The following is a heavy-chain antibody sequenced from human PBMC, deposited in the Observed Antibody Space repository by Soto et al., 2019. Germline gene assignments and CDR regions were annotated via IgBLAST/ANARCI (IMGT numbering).Heavy chain of an antibody. CDR2: IYYSGST. J-gene: IGHJ3*02. CDR1: GGSISSGDYY. D-gene: IGHD5-12*01. CDR3: ARDGYAAGYAFDI. Sequence: SETLSLTCTVSGGSISSGDYYWSWIRQPPGKGLEWIGYIYYSGSTYYNPSLKSRVTISVDTSKNQFSLKLSSVTAADTAVYYCARDGYAAGYAFDIWGQGTMVTVSS. V-gene: IGHV4-30-4*01.